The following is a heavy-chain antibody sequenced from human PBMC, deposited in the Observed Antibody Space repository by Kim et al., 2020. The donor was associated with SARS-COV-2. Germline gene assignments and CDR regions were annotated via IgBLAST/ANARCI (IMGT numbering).Heavy chain of an antibody. V-gene: IGHV3-23*01. CDR1: GLTFSTNA. D-gene: IGHD6-13*01. CDR2: ISGSGDNT. CDR3: AKGAGGSSWHWYFDL. Sequence: GGSLRLSCAASGLTFSTNAMSWARQAPGKGLEWVSAISGSGDNTYYADSVRGRFTISRDNFESTLYLQMNSLRGEDTAVYYCAKGAGGSSWHWYFDLWGRSTLVTVSS. J-gene: IGHJ2*01.